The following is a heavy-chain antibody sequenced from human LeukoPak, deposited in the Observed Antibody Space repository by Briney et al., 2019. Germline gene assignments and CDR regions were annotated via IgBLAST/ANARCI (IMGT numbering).Heavy chain of an antibody. CDR1: GFTFSSYA. Sequence: GGSLRLSCAASGFTFSSYAMHWVRQAPGKGLEWVAVISYDGSNKYYADSVKGRFTISRDNSKNTLYLQMNSLRAEDTAVYYCAKSSSRPFDYWGQGTLVTVSS. V-gene: IGHV3-30-3*02. J-gene: IGHJ4*02. CDR2: ISYDGSNK. D-gene: IGHD6-13*01. CDR3: AKSSSRPFDY.